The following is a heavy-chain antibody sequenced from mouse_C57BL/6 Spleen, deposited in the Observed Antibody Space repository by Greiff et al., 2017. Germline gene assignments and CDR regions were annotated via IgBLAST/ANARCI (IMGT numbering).Heavy chain of an antibody. CDR2: IYPRSGNT. V-gene: IGHV1-81*01. CDR3: ARWGTTVVATDAMDY. D-gene: IGHD1-1*01. J-gene: IGHJ4*01. Sequence: QVQLQQSGAELARPGASVKLSCKASGYTFTSYGISWVKQRTGQGLEWIGEIYPRSGNTYYNEKFKGKATLTADKSSSTAYMELRSLTSEDSAVYFCARWGTTVVATDAMDYWGQGTSGTVSS. CDR1: GYTFTSYG.